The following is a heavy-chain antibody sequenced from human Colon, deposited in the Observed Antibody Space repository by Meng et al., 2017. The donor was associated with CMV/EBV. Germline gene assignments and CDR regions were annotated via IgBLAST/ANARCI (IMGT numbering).Heavy chain of an antibody. CDR2: FDPEDGEP. J-gene: IGHJ4*02. CDR3: ATERVTGYHYGTLAF. CDR1: PYSISDFS. D-gene: IGHD1-20*01. V-gene: IGHV1-24*01. Sequence: ASVQVSCKVSPYSISDFSIYWVRDVPGKGFEWMGGFDPEDGEPLYAQNFQGRVTLTEETYKDTAYMELTGLRTDDSAVYYCATERVTGYHYGTLAFWGQGTLVTVSS.